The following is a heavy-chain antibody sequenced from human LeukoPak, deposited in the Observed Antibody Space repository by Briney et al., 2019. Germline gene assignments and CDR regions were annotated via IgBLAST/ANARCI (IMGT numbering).Heavy chain of an antibody. J-gene: IGHJ4*02. CDR1: GFTFSMNW. Sequence: PGGSLRLSCAASGFTFSMNWMSWVRQAPGKGMEWVAKINQDGSDKIDVDSVNGRFTISRVNARNSLFLQMHSLRVEDTAVYFCAKHPAFDYWGQGSLVTVSS. D-gene: IGHD2-21*01. CDR3: AKHPAFDY. V-gene: IGHV3-7*01. CDR2: INQDGSDK.